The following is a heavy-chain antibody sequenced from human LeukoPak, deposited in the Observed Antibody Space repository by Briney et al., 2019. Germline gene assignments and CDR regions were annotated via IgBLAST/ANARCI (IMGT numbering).Heavy chain of an antibody. CDR2: ISSSSSYI. CDR1: GFTFSSYS. J-gene: IGHJ4*02. V-gene: IGHV3-21*01. Sequence: GGSLRLSCAASGFTFSSYSMNWVRQAPGKGLEWVSSISSSSSYIYYADSVKGRFTISRDNAKNSLYLQMNSLRAEDTAVYYCVRDSSGYYRFDYWGQGTLVTVSS. D-gene: IGHD3-22*01. CDR3: VRDSSGYYRFDY.